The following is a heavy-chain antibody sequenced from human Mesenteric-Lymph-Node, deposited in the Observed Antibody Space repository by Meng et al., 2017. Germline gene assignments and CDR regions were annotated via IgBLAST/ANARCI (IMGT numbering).Heavy chain of an antibody. V-gene: IGHV3-74*03. CDR1: GFTFSSYS. D-gene: IGHD4/OR15-4a*01. CDR3: TRALNDDNGETF. CDR2: INGDGSST. Sequence: VQRVESGGGLVKPGGSLRLSCAASGFTFSSYSMNWVRQAPGKGLVWVSRINGDGSSTTYADSVKGRFTISRDNAKNTLYLQMNSLRAEDTAVYYCTRALNDDNGETFWGQGTLVTVSS. J-gene: IGHJ4*02.